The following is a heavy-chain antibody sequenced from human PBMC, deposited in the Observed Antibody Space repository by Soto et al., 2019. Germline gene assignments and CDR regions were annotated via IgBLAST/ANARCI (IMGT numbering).Heavy chain of an antibody. CDR2: ISGSGGST. D-gene: IGHD3-9*01. Sequence: PGGPLRLSYAPSGFTLSSYAMSWVRQAPGKGLEWVSAISGSGGSTYYADSVKGRFTISRDNSKNTLYLQMNSLRAEDTAVYYCAKDETITISYYYYGMDVWGQGTTVTVSS. CDR3: AKDETITISYYYYGMDV. CDR1: GFTLSSYA. V-gene: IGHV3-23*01. J-gene: IGHJ6*02.